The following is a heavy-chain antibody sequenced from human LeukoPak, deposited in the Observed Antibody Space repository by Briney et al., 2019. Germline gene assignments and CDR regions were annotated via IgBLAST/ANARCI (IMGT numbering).Heavy chain of an antibody. CDR2: INPNSGGT. V-gene: IGHV1-2*02. Sequence: ASVKVSCKASGYTFTVYYMHWVRQAPGQGVEGMGWINPNSGGTNYAQKFQGRVTMTRDASISTAYMELSRLRSDDTAVYYCARGPGYYDSSGYLVYWGQGTLVTVSS. CDR1: GYTFTVYY. J-gene: IGHJ4*02. D-gene: IGHD3-22*01. CDR3: ARGPGYYDSSGYLVY.